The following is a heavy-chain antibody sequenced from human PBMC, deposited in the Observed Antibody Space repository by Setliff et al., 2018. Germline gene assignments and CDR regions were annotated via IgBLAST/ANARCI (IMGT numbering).Heavy chain of an antibody. D-gene: IGHD2-8*02. CDR3: SRLVRYCTATTCQRASGAEI. Sequence: ASVKVSCKASGYTFTNSGMTWVRQAPGQGLEWLGWISAYSGNTQYAQKVQGRVTMTTDTSTSTAYMELRSLTSDDTAVYYCSRLVRYCTATTCQRASGAEIWGQGPPVTVSS. CDR2: ISAYSGNT. CDR1: GYTFTNSG. V-gene: IGHV1-18*01. J-gene: IGHJ4*02.